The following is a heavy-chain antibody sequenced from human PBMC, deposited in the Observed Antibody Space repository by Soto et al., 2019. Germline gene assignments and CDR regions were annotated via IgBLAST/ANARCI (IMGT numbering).Heavy chain of an antibody. Sequence: GGSLRLSCAASGFTFSSYSMNWVRQAPGKGLEWVSYISSSSRTIYYADSVKGRFTISRDNAKNSLYLQMNSLRDEDTAVYYCARGPPDTAMAPYYYYGMDVWGQGTTVTVSS. J-gene: IGHJ6*02. CDR2: ISSSSRTI. V-gene: IGHV3-48*02. CDR1: GFTFSSYS. CDR3: ARGPPDTAMAPYYYYGMDV. D-gene: IGHD5-18*01.